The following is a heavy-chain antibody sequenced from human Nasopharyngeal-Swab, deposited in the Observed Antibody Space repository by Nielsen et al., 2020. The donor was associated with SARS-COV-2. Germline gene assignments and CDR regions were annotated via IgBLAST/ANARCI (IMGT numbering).Heavy chain of an antibody. Sequence: SQTLSLTCAVYGGLFSGYYWSWIRQPPGKGLEWIGEINHSGSTNYNPSLKSRVTISVDTSKNQFSLKLSSVTAADPAVYYCARGNGAFDYWGQGTLVTVSS. V-gene: IGHV4-34*01. J-gene: IGHJ4*02. CDR2: INHSGST. D-gene: IGHD4-17*01. CDR1: GGLFSGYY. CDR3: ARGNGAFDY.